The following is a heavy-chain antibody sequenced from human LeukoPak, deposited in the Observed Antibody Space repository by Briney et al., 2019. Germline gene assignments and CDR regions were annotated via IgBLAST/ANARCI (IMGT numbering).Heavy chain of an antibody. V-gene: IGHV1-69*13. J-gene: IGHJ4*02. CDR1: GGTFSSYA. CDR2: IIPIFGTA. CDR3: ARARLRWFGENDY. Sequence: SVKVSCKASGGTFSSYAISWVRQAPGQGLEWMGGIIPIFGTANYAQKFQGRVTITADESTSTTYMELSSLRSEDTAVYYCARARLRWFGENDYWGQGTLVTVSS. D-gene: IGHD3-10*01.